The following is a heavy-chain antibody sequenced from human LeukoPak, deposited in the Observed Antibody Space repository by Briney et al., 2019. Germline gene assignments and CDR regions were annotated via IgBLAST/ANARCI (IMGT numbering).Heavy chain of an antibody. CDR3: AKGVRGTTVSFDY. V-gene: IGHV3-30*02. D-gene: IGHD4-17*01. CDR1: GFTFSSYG. Sequence: GGSLRLSCAASGFTFSSYGMHWVRQAPGKGLEWVAFIRYDGSNKYYADSVKGRFTISRDNSKNTLYLQMNSLRAEDTALYYCAKGVRGTTVSFDYWGQGTLVTVSS. CDR2: IRYDGSNK. J-gene: IGHJ4*02.